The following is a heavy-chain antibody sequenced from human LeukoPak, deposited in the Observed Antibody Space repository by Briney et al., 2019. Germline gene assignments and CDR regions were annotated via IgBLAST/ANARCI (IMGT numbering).Heavy chain of an antibody. J-gene: IGHJ4*02. CDR2: ISGSGGST. D-gene: IGHD2-15*01. Sequence: QSGGSLRLSCAASGFTFSSYAMSWVRQAPGKGLEWVSAISGSGGSTYYADSVKGRFTISRDNSKNTLYLQMNSLRAEDTAVYYCAKAAYCSGGSCYSDHFDYWGQGTLVTVSS. CDR3: AKAAYCSGGSCYSDHFDY. V-gene: IGHV3-23*01. CDR1: GFTFSSYA.